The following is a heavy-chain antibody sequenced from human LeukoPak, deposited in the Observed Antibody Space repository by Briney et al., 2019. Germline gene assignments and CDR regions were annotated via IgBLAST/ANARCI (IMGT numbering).Heavy chain of an antibody. CDR1: GYTFTSYA. J-gene: IGHJ4*02. V-gene: IGHV1-3*01. CDR2: INAGNGNT. Sequence: ASVKVSCKASGYTFTSYAMHWVRQAPGQRLEWMGWINAGNGNTKYSQKFQGRVTITRDTSASTVYTELSSLRSEDTAVYYCARDQSVGAAWDYWGQGTLVTVSS. D-gene: IGHD1-26*01. CDR3: ARDQSVGAAWDY.